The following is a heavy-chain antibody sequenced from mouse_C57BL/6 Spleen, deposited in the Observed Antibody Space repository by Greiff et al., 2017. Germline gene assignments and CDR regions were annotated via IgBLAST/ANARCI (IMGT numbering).Heavy chain of an antibody. CDR2: INPSTGGT. V-gene: IGHV1-42*01. Sequence: VQLQQSGPELVKPGASVKISCKASGYSFTGYYMNWVKQSPEKSLEWIGEINPSTGGTTYNQKFKAKATLTVDKSSSTAYMQLKSLTSEDSAVYYCASRWLLDYAMDDWGQGTSVTVSS. J-gene: IGHJ4*01. CDR3: ASRWLLDYAMDD. D-gene: IGHD2-3*01. CDR1: GYSFTGYY.